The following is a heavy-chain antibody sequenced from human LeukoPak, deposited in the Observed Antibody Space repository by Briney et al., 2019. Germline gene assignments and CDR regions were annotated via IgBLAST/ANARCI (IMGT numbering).Heavy chain of an antibody. CDR3: ARLAAAEAAFDI. V-gene: IGHV3-30*14. CDR2: ISYDGSNK. Sequence: GGSLRLSCAASGFTFSSYAMHWVRQAPGKGLEWVAVISYDGSNKYYADSVKGRFTISRDNSKNTLYLQMNSLRAEDTAVYYCARLAAAEAAFDIWGQGTMVTVSS. D-gene: IGHD6-13*01. CDR1: GFTFSSYA. J-gene: IGHJ3*02.